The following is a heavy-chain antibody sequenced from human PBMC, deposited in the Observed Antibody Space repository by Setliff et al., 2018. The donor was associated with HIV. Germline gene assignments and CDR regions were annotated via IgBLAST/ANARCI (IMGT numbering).Heavy chain of an antibody. D-gene: IGHD3-3*01. CDR3: ARGVNFDY. CDR2: IYNSGST. Sequence: SETLSLTCTVSGGSINNYYWSWIRQPPGKGLEWIGYIYNSGSTNYNPSLTSRVTISADTSRNQFSLKLTSVTAADTAIYYCARGVNFDYWGQGTQVTVSS. CDR1: GGSINNYY. V-gene: IGHV4-59*01. J-gene: IGHJ4*02.